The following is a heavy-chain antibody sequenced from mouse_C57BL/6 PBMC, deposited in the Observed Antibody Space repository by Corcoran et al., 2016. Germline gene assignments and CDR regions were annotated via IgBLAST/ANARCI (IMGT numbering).Heavy chain of an antibody. V-gene: IGHV1-19*01. CDR1: GYTFPDYY. CDR3: ARSPYYGSSSWYFDV. D-gene: IGHD1-1*01. Sequence: EVQLQQSGPVLVKPGASVKMSCKASGYTFPDYYMNWVKQSHGKSLEWIGVINPYNGGTSYNQKFKGKATLTVDKSSSTAYMELNSLTSEDSAVYYCARSPYYGSSSWYFDVWGTGTTVTVSS. J-gene: IGHJ1*03. CDR2: INPYNGGT.